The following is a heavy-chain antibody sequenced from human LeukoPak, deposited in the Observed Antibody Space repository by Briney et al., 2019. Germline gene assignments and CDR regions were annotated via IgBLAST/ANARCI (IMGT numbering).Heavy chain of an antibody. CDR2: INNDGSST. J-gene: IGHJ4*02. V-gene: IGHV3-74*01. Sequence: GGPLRLPCAASGFTFSSFWMHWVRHAPGKGLVWVSFINNDGSSTTSPASEKGRCTVSRANANDALYRQMSGLSGEYTAVYYCGREWKKTGAFDYWGQGTLVTVSS. CDR1: GFTFSSFW. CDR3: GREWKKTGAFDY. D-gene: IGHD1-1*01.